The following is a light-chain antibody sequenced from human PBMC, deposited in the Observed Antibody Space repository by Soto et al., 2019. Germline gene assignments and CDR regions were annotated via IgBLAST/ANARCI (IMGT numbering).Light chain of an antibody. CDR1: QSTRDW. J-gene: IGKJ1*01. Sequence: DIQMTQSPSTLSASVGDRVSITCRPTQSTRDWLAWHQQKPGKAPKLLIYKASNLQSGVPSRFSGSGSGTDFTLTISSLQPDDFAAYYCQHYDSYSPTWTFGQGTKVDIK. CDR3: QHYDSYSPTWT. CDR2: KAS. V-gene: IGKV1-5*03.